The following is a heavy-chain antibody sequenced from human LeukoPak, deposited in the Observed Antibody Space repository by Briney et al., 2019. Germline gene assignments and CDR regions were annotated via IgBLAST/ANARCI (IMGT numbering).Heavy chain of an antibody. D-gene: IGHD3-3*01. J-gene: IGHJ5*02. Sequence: GRSLRLSCAASRFTFSNYGMHWVRQAPGKGLEWVTVIWYDGSNKDYADSVKGRFTISRDNSKNTLYLQMNSLRAEDTAVYYCAKDPRVSTYYDFWSGYSSDWFDPWGQGTLVTVSS. CDR3: AKDPRVSTYYDFWSGYSSDWFDP. CDR2: IWYDGSNK. V-gene: IGHV3-33*06. CDR1: RFTFSNYG.